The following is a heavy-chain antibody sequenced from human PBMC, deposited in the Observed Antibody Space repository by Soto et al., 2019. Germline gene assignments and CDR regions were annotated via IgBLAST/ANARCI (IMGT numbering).Heavy chain of an antibody. CDR2: ISAYNGNT. Sequence: ASVKVSCKASGYTFTSYGISWVRQAPGQGLEWMGWISAYNGNTNYAQKLQGRVTMTTDTSTSTAYMELRSLRSDDTAVYYCARDRAVAGVAEYFQHWGQGTLVPVSS. CDR3: ARDRAVAGVAEYFQH. J-gene: IGHJ1*01. D-gene: IGHD6-19*01. CDR1: GYTFTSYG. V-gene: IGHV1-18*01.